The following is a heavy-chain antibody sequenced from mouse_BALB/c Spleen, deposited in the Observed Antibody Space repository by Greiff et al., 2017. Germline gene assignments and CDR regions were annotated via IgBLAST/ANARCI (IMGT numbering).Heavy chain of an antibody. J-gene: IGHJ3*01. CDR2: ISSGGSYT. V-gene: IGHV5-9-3*01. CDR1: GFTFSSYA. Sequence: EVNVVESGGGLVKPGGSLKLSCAASGFTFSSYAMSWVRQTPEKRLEWVATISSGGSYTYYPDSVKGRFTISRDNAKNTLYLQMSSLRSEDTAMYYCARHGDYGYDEAYWGQGTLVTVSA. D-gene: IGHD2-2*01. CDR3: ARHGDYGYDEAY.